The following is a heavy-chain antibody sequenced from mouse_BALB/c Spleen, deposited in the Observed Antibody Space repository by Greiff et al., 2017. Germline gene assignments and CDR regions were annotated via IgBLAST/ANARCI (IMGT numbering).Heavy chain of an antibody. CDR1: GYSFTSYY. D-gene: IGHD2-10*02. V-gene: IGHV1S34*01. J-gene: IGHJ2*01. CDR2: ISCYNGAT. CDR3: ARRGNLVSYYFDY. Sequence: LVKTGASVKISCKASGYSFTSYYMHWVKQSHGKSLEWIGYISCYNGATSYNQKFKGKATFTVDTSSSTAYMQFNSLTSEDSAVYYCARRGNLVSYYFDYWGQGTTLTVSS.